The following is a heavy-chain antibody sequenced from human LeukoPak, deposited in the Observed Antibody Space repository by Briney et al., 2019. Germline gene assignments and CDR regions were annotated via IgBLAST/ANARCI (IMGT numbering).Heavy chain of an antibody. J-gene: IGHJ4*02. Sequence: SETLSLTCTVSGGSISSYFWSWIRQSPGKGLECIGYIYYSGSTNYNPSLKSRVTISVDTSKNQFSLKLRSVTAADTAVYYCARLDPRGGYYGLDFWGQGTLVTVPS. D-gene: IGHD3-22*01. CDR1: GGSISSYF. CDR3: ARLDPRGGYYGLDF. CDR2: IYYSGST. V-gene: IGHV4-59*08.